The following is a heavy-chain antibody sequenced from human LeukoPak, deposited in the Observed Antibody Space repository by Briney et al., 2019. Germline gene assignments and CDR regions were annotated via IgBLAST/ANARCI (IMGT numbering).Heavy chain of an antibody. V-gene: IGHV3-30*18. CDR3: AKNSGSTAL. Sequence: PGGSLRLSCAASGFTFSNYGMHWVRQAPGKGLEWVSVISYDGSNKYYADSVKDRFTIPRDNSKNTLYLQMNSLRAEDTAMYYCAKNSGSTALWGQGTLVTVSS. CDR2: ISYDGSNK. CDR1: GFTFSNYG. D-gene: IGHD1-26*01. J-gene: IGHJ4*02.